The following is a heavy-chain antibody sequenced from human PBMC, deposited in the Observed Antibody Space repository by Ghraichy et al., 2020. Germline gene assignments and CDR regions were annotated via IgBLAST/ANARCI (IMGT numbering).Heavy chain of an antibody. CDR3: ATSRDRSVSYYEFDY. V-gene: IGHV3-48*03. J-gene: IGHJ4*02. CDR2: ISSSGSTK. CDR1: KFTFSSYE. Sequence: SCAAFKFTFSSYEMNWVRQAPGKGLEWVSYISSSGSTKYYADSVKGRFTISRDNAKKSLYLQMNSLRAEDTAVYYCATSRDRSVSYYEFDYWGQGTLVTVSS. D-gene: IGHD1-26*01.